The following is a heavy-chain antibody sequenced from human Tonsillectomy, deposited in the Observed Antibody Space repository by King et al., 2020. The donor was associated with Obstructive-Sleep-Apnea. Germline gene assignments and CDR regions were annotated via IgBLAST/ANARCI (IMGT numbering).Heavy chain of an antibody. CDR3: ARVLGVRFSFGHPNYSGMDV. J-gene: IGHJ6*02. CDR1: GGSISTGGYY. CDR2: IYYSGST. Sequence: VQLQESGPGLVKPSQTLSLTCTVSGGSISTGGYYWSWIRQHPGKGLEWIGYIYYSGSTYYNPSLKSRVTISVDTSTNHFSLKLTSVTAADTAVYYCARVLGVRFSFGHPNYSGMDVWGQATTVTVSS. V-gene: IGHV4-31*03. D-gene: IGHD3-3*01.